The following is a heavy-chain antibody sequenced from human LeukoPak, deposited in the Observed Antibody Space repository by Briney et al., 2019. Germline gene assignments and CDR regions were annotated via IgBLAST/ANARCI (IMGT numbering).Heavy chain of an antibody. CDR2: IKSDGKT. D-gene: IGHD3-22*01. CDR3: ARAPSEIGGYYPEYFRH. CDR1: GFTFSSYW. Sequence: GGSLRLSCAASGFTFSSYWMHWVRQAPGKGLVWVSRIKSDGKTNHADSVKGRFTISRDNAKNTVSLQMNSLRAEDTGVYYCARAPSEIGGYYPEYFRHWGQGTLVTVSS. J-gene: IGHJ1*01. V-gene: IGHV3-74*01.